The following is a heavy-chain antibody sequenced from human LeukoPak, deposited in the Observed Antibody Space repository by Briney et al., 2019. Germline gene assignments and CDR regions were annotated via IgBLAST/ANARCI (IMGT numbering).Heavy chain of an antibody. CDR2: ISGSGGST. CDR3: AKADATYYYGSGSYYRLVT. V-gene: IGHV3-23*01. J-gene: IGHJ5*02. CDR1: GFTFSSYA. D-gene: IGHD3-10*01. Sequence: PGGSLRLSCAASGFTFSSYAMSWVRQAPGKGLEWVSAISGSGGSTYYADSVKGRFTISRDNSKNTLYLQMDSLRAEDMAVYYCAKADATYYYGSGSYYRLVTWGQGTLVTVSS.